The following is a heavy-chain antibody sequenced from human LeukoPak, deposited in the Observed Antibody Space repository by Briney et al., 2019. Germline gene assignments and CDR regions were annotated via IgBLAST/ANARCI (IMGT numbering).Heavy chain of an antibody. Sequence: PSETLSLTCTVSGGSISSYYWRWMRQPPGKGLEWIGYIYYSGSTNYHPSLKSRVTISVDTSKNQFSLKLSSVTAADTAVYYCARHPRVLRYFDWSTDAFDIWGQGTMVTVSS. J-gene: IGHJ3*02. D-gene: IGHD3-9*01. CDR2: IYYSGST. CDR1: GGSISSYY. V-gene: IGHV4-59*08. CDR3: ARHPRVLRYFDWSTDAFDI.